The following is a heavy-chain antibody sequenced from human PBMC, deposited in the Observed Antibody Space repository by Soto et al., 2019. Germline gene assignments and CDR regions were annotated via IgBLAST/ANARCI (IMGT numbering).Heavy chain of an antibody. CDR1: GGSIMSSSDY. Sequence: EPLSLTYTISGGSIMSSSDYWGWLRQRPGTWLEWIGTIHYSGSTYHNPSRESRVTISVDTSKNQFSLKLSSVTAADTAVYFCARPAAGSWRHGTLVTVS. J-gene: IGHJ5*01. CDR2: IHYSGST. CDR3: ARPAAGS. V-gene: IGHV4-39*01.